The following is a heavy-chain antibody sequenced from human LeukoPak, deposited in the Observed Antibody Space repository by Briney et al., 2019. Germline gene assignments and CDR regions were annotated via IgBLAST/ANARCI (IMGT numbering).Heavy chain of an antibody. CDR1: GYSISSGYY. CDR2: IYYSGST. V-gene: IGHV4-61*01. Sequence: SETLSLTCTVSGYSISSGYYWGWIRQPPGKGLEWIGYIYYSGSTNYNPSLKSRVTISVDTSKNQFSLKLSSVTAADTAVYYCARSYGDYYNWFDPWGQGTLVTVSS. D-gene: IGHD4-17*01. J-gene: IGHJ5*02. CDR3: ARSYGDYYNWFDP.